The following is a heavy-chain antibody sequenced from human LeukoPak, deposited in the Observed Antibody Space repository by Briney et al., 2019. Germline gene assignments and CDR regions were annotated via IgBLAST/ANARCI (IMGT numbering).Heavy chain of an antibody. CDR3: ANETRPNDY. J-gene: IGHJ4*02. V-gene: IGHV3-23*01. Sequence: PGGSLRLSCGASGFTFSSHAMTWVRQAPGKGLEWVSAISISGDTTYYADAVKGRFTISRDNSKNTVYLQMNSLRAEDTAVYYCANETRPNDYWGQGTLVTVSS. CDR1: GFTFSSHA. CDR2: ISISGDTT.